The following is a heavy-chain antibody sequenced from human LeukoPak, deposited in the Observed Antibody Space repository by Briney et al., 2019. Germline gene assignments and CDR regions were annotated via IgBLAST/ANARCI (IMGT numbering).Heavy chain of an antibody. CDR1: GGSFSAYY. CDR2: INHSGTT. CDR3: ARRGTLYWYFDL. Sequence: SETLSLTCAVYGGSFSAYYGSWIRHPPGKGREWIGEINHSGTTNYNTSLERRVTLSVDTSKNQFSLKLSSVTAADTAVYYCARRGTLYWYFDLWGRGTLVTVSS. J-gene: IGHJ2*01. V-gene: IGHV4-34*01. D-gene: IGHD3-16*01.